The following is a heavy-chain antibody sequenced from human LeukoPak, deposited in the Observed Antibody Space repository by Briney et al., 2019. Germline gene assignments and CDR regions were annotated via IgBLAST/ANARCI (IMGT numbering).Heavy chain of an antibody. CDR1: GFTFSSYG. J-gene: IGHJ4*02. CDR2: ITSNGGTT. D-gene: IGHD4-23*01. CDR3: PRVIRWASVY. Sequence: GGSLRLSCVASGFTFSSYGMVWVRQAPGKGLEYVSGITSNGGTTYYGNSVKGRFTISRDNSKHTLYLQMGSLRSEDMAVYYCPRVIRWASVYWGQGTLVTVAS. V-gene: IGHV3-64*01.